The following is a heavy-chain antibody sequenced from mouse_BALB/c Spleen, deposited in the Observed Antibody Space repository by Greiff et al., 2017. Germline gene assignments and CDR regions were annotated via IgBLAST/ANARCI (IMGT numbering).Heavy chain of an antibody. CDR2: IDPSDSYT. V-gene: IGHV1S127*01. CDR3: TRRVYYGYDGYYFDY. J-gene: IGHJ2*01. CDR1: GYTFTSYW. D-gene: IGHD2-2*01. Sequence: QVQLQQPGAELVKPGASVKMSCKASGYTFTSYWMHWVKQRPGQGLEWIGVIDPSDSYTSYNQKFKGKATLTVDTSSSTAYMQLSSLTSEDSAVYYCTRRVYYGYDGYYFDYWGQGTTLTVSS.